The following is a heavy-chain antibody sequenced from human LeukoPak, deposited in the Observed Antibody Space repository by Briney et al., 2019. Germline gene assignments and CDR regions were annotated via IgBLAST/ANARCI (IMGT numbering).Heavy chain of an antibody. CDR2: IYYSRST. Sequence: KTSETLSLTCAVSGGSISSSNWWSWVRQPPGKWLEWIGSIYYSRSTYYNPSLKSRVTISVDTSKNQFSLKLSSVTAADTAVYYCARTPAVTSWFDPWGQGTLVTVSS. CDR3: ARTPAVTSWFDP. D-gene: IGHD1-1*01. CDR1: GGSISSSNW. J-gene: IGHJ5*02. V-gene: IGHV4-4*02.